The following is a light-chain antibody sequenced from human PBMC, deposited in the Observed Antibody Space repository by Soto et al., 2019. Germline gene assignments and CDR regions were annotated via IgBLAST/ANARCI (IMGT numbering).Light chain of an antibody. CDR2: GAS. CDR3: QQYKSWPPIT. CDR1: QSVSSN. Sequence: EIPMTQSPYTLSASRGERASLPCRGSQSVSSNLAWYQQKPGQAPRLLMYGASTRATGIPARFSGTGSGTEFTLTISSLKSEDYAVYYCQQYKSWPPITFGQGTRLEI. J-gene: IGKJ5*01. V-gene: IGKV3-15*01.